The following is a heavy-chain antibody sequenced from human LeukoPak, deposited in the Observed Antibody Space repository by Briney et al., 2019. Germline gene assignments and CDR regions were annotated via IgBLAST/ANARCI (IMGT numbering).Heavy chain of an antibody. V-gene: IGHV3-74*01. CDR1: GFTFSSYW. CDR3: TRGYVGIDY. D-gene: IGHD5-12*01. J-gene: IGHJ4*02. Sequence: GGSLRLSCAASGFTFSSYWMHWVRQTPEKGLEWVSRIDSDGSSTIYADSVEGRFTISRDNAKKMLFLQMNSLRAEDTAVYYCTRGYVGIDYWGQGTLVTVSS. CDR2: IDSDGSST.